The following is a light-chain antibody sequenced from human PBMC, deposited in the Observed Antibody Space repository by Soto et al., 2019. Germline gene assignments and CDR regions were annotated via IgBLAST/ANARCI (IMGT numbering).Light chain of an antibody. CDR3: SSYAGSNIVV. CDR1: SSDVGGYNF. J-gene: IGLJ2*01. CDR2: EVS. Sequence: QSALTQPPSASGSPGQSVTISCTGTSSDVGGYNFVSWYQQHPGKAPKLMIYEVSERPSGVHERFSGSKSGNTASLTVSGLQAEDEADYYCSSYAGSNIVVFGGGTKLTVL. V-gene: IGLV2-8*01.